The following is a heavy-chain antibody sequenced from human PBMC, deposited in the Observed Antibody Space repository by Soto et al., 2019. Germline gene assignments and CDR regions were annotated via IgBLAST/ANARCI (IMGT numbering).Heavy chain of an antibody. CDR1: GYSLSIGSY. J-gene: IGHJ3*02. D-gene: IGHD5-12*01. CDR3: ARGGDGYNYDAFDI. CDR2: INHSGST. V-gene: IGHV4-34*01. Sequence: SETRSRTCSVSGYSLSIGSYWGLIRQPPGKGLEWIGEINHSGSTNYNPSLKSRVTISVDTSKNQFSLKLSSVTAADTAVYYCARGGDGYNYDAFDIWGQGTMVTV.